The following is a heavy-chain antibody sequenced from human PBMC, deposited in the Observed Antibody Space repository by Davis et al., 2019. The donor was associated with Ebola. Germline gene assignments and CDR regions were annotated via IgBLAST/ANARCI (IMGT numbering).Heavy chain of an antibody. CDR1: GYTLTELS. Sequence: ASVKVSCKVSGYTLTELSMHWVRQAPGKGLEWMGGFDPEDGETIYAQKFQGRVTITADESTSTAYMELSSLRSEDTAVYYCALGGVVAAYSLGMDVWGQGTTVTVSS. CDR2: FDPEDGET. D-gene: IGHD2-15*01. CDR3: ALGGVVAAYSLGMDV. J-gene: IGHJ6*02. V-gene: IGHV1-24*01.